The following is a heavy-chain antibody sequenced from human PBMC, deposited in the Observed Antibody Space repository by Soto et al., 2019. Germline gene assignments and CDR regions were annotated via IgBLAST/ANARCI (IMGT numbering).Heavy chain of an antibody. CDR2: ISASGDST. J-gene: IGHJ4*02. CDR3: AKDLRRGSDY. Sequence: PGGSLRLSCATSGVGFSNYGMSWVRQAPGKGLEWVSGISASGDSTYYADPVKGRFTISGDNSKRTLYLQMNSLRAEDTAVYYCAKDLRRGSDYWGQGTLVTVSS. D-gene: IGHD3-10*01. CDR1: GVGFSNYG. V-gene: IGHV3-23*01.